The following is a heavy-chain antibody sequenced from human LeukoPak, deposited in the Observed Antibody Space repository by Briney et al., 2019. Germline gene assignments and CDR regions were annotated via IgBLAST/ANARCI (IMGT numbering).Heavy chain of an antibody. CDR3: ARVGAAATSKAFDI. Sequence: SETLSLTCTVSGGSISSYYWSWIRQPPGKGLEWIGEINHSGSTNYNPSLKSRVTISVDTSKNQFSLKLSSVTAADTAVYYCARVGAAATSKAFDIWGQGTMVTVSS. V-gene: IGHV4-34*01. J-gene: IGHJ3*02. CDR2: INHSGST. D-gene: IGHD6-13*01. CDR1: GGSISSYY.